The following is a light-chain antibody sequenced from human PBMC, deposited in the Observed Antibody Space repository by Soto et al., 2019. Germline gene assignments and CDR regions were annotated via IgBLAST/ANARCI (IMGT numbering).Light chain of an antibody. Sequence: DIQMTQSPSTLSASVGDRVTITCRASQSISSWLAWYQQKPGKAPKLLIYKASSLESGVPSRFSGSGSGTEFTLPISSLQPDDFATYYCQPYNSYPYTFGHGTKLEIK. CDR2: KAS. CDR3: QPYNSYPYT. V-gene: IGKV1-5*03. J-gene: IGKJ2*01. CDR1: QSISSW.